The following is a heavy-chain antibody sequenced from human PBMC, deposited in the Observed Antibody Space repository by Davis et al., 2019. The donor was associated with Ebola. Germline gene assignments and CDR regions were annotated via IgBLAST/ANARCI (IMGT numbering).Heavy chain of an antibody. CDR2: ISGSGGST. J-gene: IGHJ5*02. Sequence: GESLKISCAASGFTFSSYAMSWVRQAPGKGLEWVSAISGSGGSTYYADSVKGRFTISRDNSKNTLYLQMNSLRAEDTAVYYCATEPLWGGGSCYQCSWFDPWGQGTLVTVSS. CDR1: GFTFSSYA. CDR3: ATEPLWGGGSCYQCSWFDP. D-gene: IGHD2-15*01. V-gene: IGHV3-23*01.